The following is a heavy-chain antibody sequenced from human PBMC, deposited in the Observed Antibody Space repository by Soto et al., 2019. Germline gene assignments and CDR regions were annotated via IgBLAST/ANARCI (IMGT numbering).Heavy chain of an antibody. D-gene: IGHD2-2*01. CDR1: GFTFSSYG. J-gene: IGHJ6*02. CDR2: IWYDGSNK. V-gene: IGHV3-33*01. Sequence: QVQLVESGGGVVQPGRSLRLSCAASGFTFSSYGMHWVRQAPGKGLEWVAVIWYDGSNKYYADSVKGRFTISRDNSKKTLYLQMNSLRAEDTDVYYCARDRWGIVVVPAAIYGMDVWGQGTTVTVSS. CDR3: ARDRWGIVVVPAAIYGMDV.